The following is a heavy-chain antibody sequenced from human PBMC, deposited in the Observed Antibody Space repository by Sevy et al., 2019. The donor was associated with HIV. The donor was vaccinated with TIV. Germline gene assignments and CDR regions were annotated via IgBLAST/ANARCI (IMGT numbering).Heavy chain of an antibody. CDR2: ITGGGDNT. CDR1: GFPLSSYG. V-gene: IGHV3-23*01. Sequence: GGSLRLSCAASGFPLSSYGMSWVRQAPGKGLEWVSSITGGGDNTYYADSVKGGFAISRDNSKNTLFLQMDSLGADDSAVYFCGIPVTATELWDCWGQGTLVTVSS. J-gene: IGHJ4*02. D-gene: IGHD2-21*02. CDR3: GIPVTATELWDC.